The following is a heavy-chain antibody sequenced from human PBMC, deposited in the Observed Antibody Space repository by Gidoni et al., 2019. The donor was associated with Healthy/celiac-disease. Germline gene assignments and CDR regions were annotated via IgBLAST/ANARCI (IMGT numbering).Heavy chain of an antibody. V-gene: IGHV4-34*01. CDR2: INHSGST. Sequence: QVQLQQWGAGLLKPSETLSLTCAVYGGSFSGYYWSWIRQPPGKGLEWIGEINHSGSTNYNPSLKSRVTISVDTSKNQFSLKLSSVTAADTAVYYCARGRSAVAGRAGFDYWGQGTLVTVSS. CDR1: GGSFSGYY. J-gene: IGHJ4*02. CDR3: ARGRSAVAGRAGFDY. D-gene: IGHD6-19*01.